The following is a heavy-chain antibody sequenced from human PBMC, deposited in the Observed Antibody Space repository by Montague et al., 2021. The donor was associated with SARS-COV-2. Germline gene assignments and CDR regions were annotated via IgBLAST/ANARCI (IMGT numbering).Heavy chain of an antibody. CDR2: ISYSGST. Sequence: SETLSLTCTVSGDSITSGGYFWNWIRQHPGKGLEYIGAISYSGSTYYKPSLTSRVSISMDTSKNAFSLSLHSVTAADTAVYFCAASGRRGYSNPFHHCGRGSPVTVSS. V-gene: IGHV4-31*03. J-gene: IGHJ4*02. D-gene: IGHD4-11*01. CDR3: AASGRRGYSNPFHH. CDR1: GDSITSGGYF.